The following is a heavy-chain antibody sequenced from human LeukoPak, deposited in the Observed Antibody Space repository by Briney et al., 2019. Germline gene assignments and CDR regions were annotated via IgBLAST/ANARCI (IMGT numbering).Heavy chain of an antibody. V-gene: IGHV4-39*07. J-gene: IGHJ3*02. CDR1: GDSITNSNYY. CDR2: IFYNGGP. CDR3: ASYSGIYSAFEI. D-gene: IGHD1-26*01. Sequence: SETLSLTCAASGDSITNSNYYWGWVRQSPGRGLEWLGNIFYNGGPYYNPSFKSRVVISVDTSKNHFSLTLNAVTAADTAVYHCASYSGIYSAFEIWSQGTLVTVSS.